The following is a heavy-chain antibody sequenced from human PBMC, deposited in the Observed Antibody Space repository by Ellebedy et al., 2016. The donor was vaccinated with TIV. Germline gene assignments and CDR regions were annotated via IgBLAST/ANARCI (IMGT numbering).Heavy chain of an antibody. J-gene: IGHJ3*02. CDR3: AREEMATIQMGNDAFDI. Sequence: ASVKVSCXASGYTFTSYGISWVRQAPGQGLEWMGWISAYNGNTNYAQKLQGRVTMTTDTSTSTAYMELRSLRSDDTAVYYCAREEMATIQMGNDAFDIWGQGTMVTVSS. CDR1: GYTFTSYG. CDR2: ISAYNGNT. V-gene: IGHV1-18*01. D-gene: IGHD5-24*01.